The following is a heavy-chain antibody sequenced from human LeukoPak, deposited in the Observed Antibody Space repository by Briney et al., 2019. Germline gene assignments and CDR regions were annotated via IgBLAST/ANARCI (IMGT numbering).Heavy chain of an antibody. V-gene: IGHV4-39*07. Sequence: SETLSLTCTVSGGSISSSSYYWGWIRQPPGKGLEWIGSISYSENTYYNPSLKSRVTISIDTSKNQFSLKLSSVTAADTAVYYCASRHLLPPTMPFHYWGQGTLVTVSS. D-gene: IGHD2-2*01. CDR1: GGSISSSSYY. J-gene: IGHJ4*02. CDR2: ISYSENT. CDR3: ASRHLLPPTMPFHY.